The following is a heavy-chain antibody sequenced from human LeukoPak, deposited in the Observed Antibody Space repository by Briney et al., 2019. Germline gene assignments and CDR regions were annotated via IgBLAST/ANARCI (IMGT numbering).Heavy chain of an antibody. V-gene: IGHV1-8*01. CDR2: MNPNSGNT. J-gene: IGHJ4*02. Sequence: ASVKVSCKASGYTFTSYDINWVRQATGQGLEWMGWMNPNSGNTGYAQKFQGSVTMTRNISTATAYMELSSLKSDDTAVYYCARVGYCSRGVCYNYDYWGQGTQVTVSS. CDR1: GYTFTSYD. D-gene: IGHD2-8*01. CDR3: ARVGYCSRGVCYNYDY.